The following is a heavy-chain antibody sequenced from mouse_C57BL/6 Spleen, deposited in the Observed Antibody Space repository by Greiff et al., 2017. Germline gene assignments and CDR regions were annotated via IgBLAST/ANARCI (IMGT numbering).Heavy chain of an antibody. V-gene: IGHV1-81*01. D-gene: IGHD1-1*01. CDR3: ARLVLRYPNYFDY. CDR1: GYTFTSYG. J-gene: IGHJ2*01. Sequence: QVQLQQSGAELARPGASVKLSCKASGYTFTSYGISWVKQRTGQGLEWIGEIYPRSGNTYYTEKFKGKATLTADKSASTAYMELRSLTSEDSAVYFCARLVLRYPNYFDYWGQGTTLTVSS. CDR2: IYPRSGNT.